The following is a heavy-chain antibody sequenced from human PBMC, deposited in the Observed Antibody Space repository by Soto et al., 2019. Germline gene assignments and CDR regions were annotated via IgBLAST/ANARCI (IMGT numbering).Heavy chain of an antibody. CDR1: GGSFSGYY. J-gene: IGHJ4*02. CDR3: ARSVKSSSYKTAFDY. D-gene: IGHD6-13*01. V-gene: IGHV4-34*01. CDR2: INHSGST. Sequence: SETLSLTCAVYGGSFSGYYWSWIRQPPGKGLEWIGEINHSGSTNYNPSLKSRVTISVDTSKNQFSLKLSSVTAADTAVYYCARSVKSSSYKTAFDYWGQGTLVTVSS.